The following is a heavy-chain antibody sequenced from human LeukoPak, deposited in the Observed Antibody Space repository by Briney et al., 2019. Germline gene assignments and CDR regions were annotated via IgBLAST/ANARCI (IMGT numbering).Heavy chain of an antibody. CDR1: GYSISSGYY. J-gene: IGHJ6*03. CDR2: IYHSGST. CDR3: ARGAGATPLNYYYYYMDV. V-gene: IGHV4-38-2*02. Sequence: SETLSLTCTVSGYSISSGYYWGWIRQPPGKELEWIGSIYHSGSTYYNPSLKSRVTISVDTSKNQFSLKLSSVTAADTAVYYCARGAGATPLNYYYYYMDVWGKGTTVTVSS. D-gene: IGHD1-26*01.